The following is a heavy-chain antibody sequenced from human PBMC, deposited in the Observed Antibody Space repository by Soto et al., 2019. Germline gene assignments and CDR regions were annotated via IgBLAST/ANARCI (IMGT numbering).Heavy chain of an antibody. CDR1: GLPFSSYS. CDR3: ARERQLVTEAIYYGMDV. CDR2: ISSSSSYI. D-gene: IGHD6-13*01. J-gene: IGHJ6*02. V-gene: IGHV3-21*04. Sequence: GESLRLACAAPGLPFSSYSMNGVRQAQGKGLEWVSSISSSSSYIYYADSVKGRFTISRDNAKNSLYLQMNSLRAEDTAVYYCARERQLVTEAIYYGMDVWGQGTTVTVSS.